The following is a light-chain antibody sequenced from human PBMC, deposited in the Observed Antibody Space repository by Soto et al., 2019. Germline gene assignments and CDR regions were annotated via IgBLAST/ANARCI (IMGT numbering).Light chain of an antibody. V-gene: IGKV1-39*01. CDR2: AAS. Sequence: DIQLTQSPSSLSASVGDRVNITCRASQSISYYLNWYQQEPVKAPKLLIYAASSLQSGVPSRFSGSGSGADVTLTISGLQPEDFAIYYCQQSYDTPPVTFGQGTRLEIK. CDR3: QQSYDTPPVT. J-gene: IGKJ5*01. CDR1: QSISYY.